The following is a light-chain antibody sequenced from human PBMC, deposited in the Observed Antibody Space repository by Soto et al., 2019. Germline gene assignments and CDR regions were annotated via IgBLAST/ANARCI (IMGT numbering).Light chain of an antibody. CDR2: GAS. CDR3: QQYGNSVT. V-gene: IGKV3-20*01. CDR1: QSVTSF. Sequence: EIVLTQSPGTLSLSPGERATLSCRASQSVTSFLAWYQQKPGQTPRLLIYGASSRATGIPDRFSGSGSGTDFTLTVSRLEPEDFAVYYCQQYGNSVTFGQGTKVEIK. J-gene: IGKJ1*01.